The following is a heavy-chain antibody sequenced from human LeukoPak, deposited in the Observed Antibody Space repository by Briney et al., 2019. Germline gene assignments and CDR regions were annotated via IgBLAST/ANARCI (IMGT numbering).Heavy chain of an antibody. CDR3: ARGTRVLYYDFWSGSKYFDY. V-gene: IGHV4-31*03. CDR2: IYYSGST. CDR1: GGSISSGGYY. Sequence: PSQTLSLTCTVSGGSISSGGYYWSWIRQHPGTGLEWIGYIYYSGSTNYNPSLKSRVTISVDTSKNQFSLKLSSVTAADTAVYYCARGTRVLYYDFWSGSKYFDYWGQGTLVTVSS. J-gene: IGHJ4*02. D-gene: IGHD3-3*01.